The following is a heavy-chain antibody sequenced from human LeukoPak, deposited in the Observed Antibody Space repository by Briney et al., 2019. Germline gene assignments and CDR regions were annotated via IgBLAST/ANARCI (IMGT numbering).Heavy chain of an antibody. CDR2: IYYSGST. Sequence: SETLSLTCTVSGGSISSGDYYWSWIRQPPGKGLEWIGYIYYSGSTYYNPSLKSRVTISVDTSRNQFSLKLSSVTAADTAVYYCARSITMVRGVIITLGYWGQGTLVTVSS. V-gene: IGHV4-30-4*01. CDR3: ARSITMVRGVIITLGY. J-gene: IGHJ4*02. CDR1: GGSISSGDYY. D-gene: IGHD3-10*01.